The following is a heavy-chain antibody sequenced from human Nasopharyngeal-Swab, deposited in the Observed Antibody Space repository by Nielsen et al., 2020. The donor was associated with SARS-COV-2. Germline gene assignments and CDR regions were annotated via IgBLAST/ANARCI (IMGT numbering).Heavy chain of an antibody. Sequence: GESLKISCAASGFTFSSYSMNWVRQAPGKGLAWVSSISSSSSYIYYADSVKGRFTISRDNAKNSLYLQMNSLRAEDTAVYYCAREGWYCSGGSCFLHYFDYWGQGTLVTVSS. J-gene: IGHJ4*02. V-gene: IGHV3-21*01. D-gene: IGHD2-15*01. CDR3: AREGWYCSGGSCFLHYFDY. CDR2: ISSSSSYI. CDR1: GFTFSSYS.